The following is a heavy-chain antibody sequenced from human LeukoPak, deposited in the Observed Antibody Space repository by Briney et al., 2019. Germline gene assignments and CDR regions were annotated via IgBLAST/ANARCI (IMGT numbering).Heavy chain of an antibody. V-gene: IGHV4-59*12. D-gene: IGHD1-26*01. CDR1: GGSISSYY. CDR3: ASLGSGSYSGDY. CDR2: VYYSGST. Sequence: SETLSLTCTVSGGSISSYYWSWIRQPPGKGLEWIGYVYYSGSTNYNPSLKSRVTISADTSKNQFSLKLSSVTAADTAVYYCASLGSGSYSGDYWGQGTLVTVSS. J-gene: IGHJ4*02.